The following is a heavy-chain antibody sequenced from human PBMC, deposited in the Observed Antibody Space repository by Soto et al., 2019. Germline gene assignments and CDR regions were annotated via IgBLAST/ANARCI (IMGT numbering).Heavy chain of an antibody. CDR2: ISSSSSTI. CDR1: GFTFSSYS. D-gene: IGHD3-16*01. V-gene: IGHV3-48*01. Sequence: EVQLVESGGGLVQPGGSLRLSCAASGFTFSSYSMNWVRQAPGKGLEWVSYISSSSSTIYYADSVKGLFTISRDNAKNSLYLQMNSLRAEDTAVYYCARERRYYYYMDVWGKGTTVTVSS. CDR3: ARERRYYYYMDV. J-gene: IGHJ6*03.